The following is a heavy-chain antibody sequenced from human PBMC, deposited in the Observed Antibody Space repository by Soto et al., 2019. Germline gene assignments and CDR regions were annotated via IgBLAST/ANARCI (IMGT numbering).Heavy chain of an antibody. CDR2: IYHSGDT. J-gene: IGHJ4*02. CDR1: GDSMSSGAYY. V-gene: IGHV4-31*03. D-gene: IGHD3-22*01. Sequence: SETLSLTCSVSGDSMSSGAYYWSWIRQHPGKGLEWIAYIYHSGDTHYNPCLESRLTISADTSKNQFAQKMSYVTAAGTAVYDCVRVTILNMIVIVLDSWGQGTLVTVSS. CDR3: VRVTILNMIVIVLDS.